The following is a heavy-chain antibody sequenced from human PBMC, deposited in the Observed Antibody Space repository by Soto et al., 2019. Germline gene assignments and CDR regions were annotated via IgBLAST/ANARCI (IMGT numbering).Heavy chain of an antibody. CDR3: ARGYDSRYGIDV. J-gene: IGHJ6*02. CDR1: GYTFTGYY. CDR2: INPNSGGT. Sequence: ASVKVSCKASGYTFTGYYMLWVRQAPAQGLEWMGWINPNSGGTNYAQKFQGWVTMTRDTSISTAYMELSRLRSDDTAVYYCARGYDSRYGIDVWGQGTTVTVSS. D-gene: IGHD3-22*01. V-gene: IGHV1-2*04.